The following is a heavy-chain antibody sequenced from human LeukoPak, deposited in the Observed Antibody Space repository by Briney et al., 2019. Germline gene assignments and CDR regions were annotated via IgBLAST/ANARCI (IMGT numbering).Heavy chain of an antibody. Sequence: SETLSLTCTVSGGSISSYYWSWIRQPPGKGLEWIGEINHSGSTNYNPALKSRVTISVDTSKNQFSLKLSSVTAADTAVYYCARGRGRGWFPSMDVWGKGTTVTVSS. V-gene: IGHV4-34*01. CDR3: ARGRGRGWFPSMDV. J-gene: IGHJ6*03. CDR2: INHSGST. D-gene: IGHD6-19*01. CDR1: GGSISSYY.